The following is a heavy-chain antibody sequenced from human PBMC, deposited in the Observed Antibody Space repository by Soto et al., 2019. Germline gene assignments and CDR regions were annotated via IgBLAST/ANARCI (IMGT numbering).Heavy chain of an antibody. CDR2: TYYRSKWYN. J-gene: IGHJ5*02. V-gene: IGHV6-1*01. CDR1: GDSVSSNSAA. Sequence: SQTLSLTCAISGDSVSSNSAAWNWIRQSPSRGLEWLGRTYYRSKWYNDYAVSVKSRITINPDTSKNQFSLQLNSVTPEDTAVYYCARGLGLYSTSWYRFDPWGQGTLVTVSS. D-gene: IGHD6-13*01. CDR3: ARGLGLYSTSWYRFDP.